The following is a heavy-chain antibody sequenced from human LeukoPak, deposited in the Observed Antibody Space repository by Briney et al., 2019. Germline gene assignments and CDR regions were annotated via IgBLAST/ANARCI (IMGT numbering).Heavy chain of an antibody. CDR3: ARVRYSSGWYPFGY. D-gene: IGHD6-19*01. V-gene: IGHV4-59*01. J-gene: IGHJ4*02. CDR1: GGSISSYY. CDR2: IYYSGNT. Sequence: SETLSLTRTVSGGSISSYYWSWIRQPPGKGLEWIGYIYYSGNTNYNPSLKSRVTISVDTSKNQFSLKLSSVAAADTAVYYCARVRYSSGWYPFGYWGQGTLVTVSS.